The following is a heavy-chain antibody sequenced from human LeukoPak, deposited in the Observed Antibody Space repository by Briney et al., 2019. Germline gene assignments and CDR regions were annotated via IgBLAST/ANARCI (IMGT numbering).Heavy chain of an antibody. J-gene: IGHJ4*02. CDR2: IYSGGST. V-gene: IGHV3-53*01. CDR1: GFTVSDNY. D-gene: IGHD3-10*01. Sequence: GGSLRLSCAASGFTVSDNYMSWVRQAPGKGLEWVSVIYSGGSTYFADSVKGRFTISRDNSKNTLYLQMNSLRAEDTAVYYCARENTMVRGVTLYYFDYWGQGTLVTVSS. CDR3: ARENTMVRGVTLYYFDY.